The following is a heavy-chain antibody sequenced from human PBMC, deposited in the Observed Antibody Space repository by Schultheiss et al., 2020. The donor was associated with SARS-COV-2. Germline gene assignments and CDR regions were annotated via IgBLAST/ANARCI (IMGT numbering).Heavy chain of an antibody. CDR3: ARAPGGDSYYYYMDV. Sequence: GGSLRLSCAASGFTFSSYSMNWVRQAPGKGLEWVSSISSSSSYIYYADSVKGRFTISRDNAKNSLYLQMNSLRAEDTAVYYCARAPGGDSYYYYMDVWGKGTTVTVSS. CDR2: ISSSSSYI. CDR1: GFTFSSYS. J-gene: IGHJ6*03. V-gene: IGHV3-21*04. D-gene: IGHD3-16*01.